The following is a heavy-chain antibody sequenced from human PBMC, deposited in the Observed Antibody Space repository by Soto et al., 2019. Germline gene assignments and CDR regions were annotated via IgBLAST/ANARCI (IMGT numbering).Heavy chain of an antibody. CDR1: GFTFSSYW. D-gene: IGHD6-13*01. CDR3: ARASYSSSWYSLGMDV. Sequence: GGSLRLSCAASGFTFSSYWMSWVRQAPGKGLEWVSYVSSSSSTIYYADSVKGRFTISRDNAKNSLYLQMNGLRDEDTAVYYCARASYSSSWYSLGMDVWGQGTTVTVSS. CDR2: VSSSSSTI. V-gene: IGHV3-48*02. J-gene: IGHJ6*02.